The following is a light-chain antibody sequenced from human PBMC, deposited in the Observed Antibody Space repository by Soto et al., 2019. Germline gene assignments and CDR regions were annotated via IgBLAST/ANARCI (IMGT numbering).Light chain of an antibody. Sequence: EIVLTQSPGTLSLSPGERATLSCRASQSVGSSYLAWYQQKPGQAPRLLIYDASSRATGIPDRFSGGASGTDFTLTISRLEPEDFATYYCQQSYSTPLTFGGGTKVEIK. CDR3: QQSYSTPLT. CDR1: QSVGSSY. CDR2: DAS. V-gene: IGKV3D-20*02. J-gene: IGKJ4*01.